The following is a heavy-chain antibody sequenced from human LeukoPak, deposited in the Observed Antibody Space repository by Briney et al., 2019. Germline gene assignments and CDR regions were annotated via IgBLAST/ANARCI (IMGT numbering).Heavy chain of an antibody. CDR3: ARVAVEIWFGEFTAFDY. D-gene: IGHD3-10*01. Sequence: ASVKVSCKASGYTFTGYYMHWVRQAPAQGLDWMGWINPNSGGTNYAQKFQGRVTMTRDTSISTAYMELSRLRSDDTGVYYCARVAVEIWFGEFTAFDYWGQGTLVTVSS. CDR1: GYTFTGYY. CDR2: INPNSGGT. J-gene: IGHJ4*02. V-gene: IGHV1-2*02.